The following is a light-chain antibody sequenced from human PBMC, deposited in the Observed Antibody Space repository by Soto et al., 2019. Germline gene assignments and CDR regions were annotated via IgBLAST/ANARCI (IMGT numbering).Light chain of an antibody. CDR2: DAS. CDR3: QQRSNWPLT. CDR1: QSVSSY. J-gene: IGKJ4*01. V-gene: IGKV3-11*01. Sequence: IVLTQSPATLSLSPGERATLSCRASQSVSSYLAWYQQKPCQAPRLLIYDASNRATGIPARFSGSGSGTDFTLTISSLEPGDFAVYYCQQRSNWPLTFGGGTRVEIK.